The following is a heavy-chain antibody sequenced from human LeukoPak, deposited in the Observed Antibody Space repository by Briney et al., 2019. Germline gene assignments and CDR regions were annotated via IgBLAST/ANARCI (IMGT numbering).Heavy chain of an antibody. CDR3: ARPRIVGATAPIY. D-gene: IGHD1-26*01. V-gene: IGHV1-8*01. Sequence: EASVKVSCKASEYTFTSYDINWVRQATGQGLEWMGWMNPNSGNTGYAQKFQGRVTMTRNTSISTAYMELSSLRSEDTAVYYCARPRIVGATAPIYWGQGTLVTVSS. J-gene: IGHJ4*02. CDR2: MNPNSGNT. CDR1: EYTFTSYD.